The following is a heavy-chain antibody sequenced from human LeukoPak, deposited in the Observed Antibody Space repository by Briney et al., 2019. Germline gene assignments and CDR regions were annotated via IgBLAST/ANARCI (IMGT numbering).Heavy chain of an antibody. D-gene: IGHD3-3*01. Sequence: GGSLRLSCAASGFTFSSYAMSWVRQAPEKGLEWVSAISGSGGSTYYADSVKGRFTISRDNSKNTLYLQMNSLRAEDTAVYYCAKADPAYYDFWSGYYLLDYWGQGTLVTVSS. CDR2: ISGSGGST. CDR3: AKADPAYYDFWSGYYLLDY. V-gene: IGHV3-23*01. CDR1: GFTFSSYA. J-gene: IGHJ4*02.